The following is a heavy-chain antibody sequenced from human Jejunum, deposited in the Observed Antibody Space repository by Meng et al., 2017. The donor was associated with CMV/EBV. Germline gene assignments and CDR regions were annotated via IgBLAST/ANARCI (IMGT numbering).Heavy chain of an antibody. CDR2: IDYTGTT. J-gene: IGHJ4*02. V-gene: IGHV4-39*07. D-gene: IGHD6-19*01. CDR1: GDSLSNSRHF. Sequence: QLQLQESGPGLVKPSETLSLTCPVSGDSLSNSRHFWGWIRQPPGKGLEWIANIDYTGTTYYNPSLKSRVTISRDTSKNQFSLKLNSVTAADTAVYYCARVPPSGNYRFDYWGQGTLVTVSS. CDR3: ARVPPSGNYRFDY.